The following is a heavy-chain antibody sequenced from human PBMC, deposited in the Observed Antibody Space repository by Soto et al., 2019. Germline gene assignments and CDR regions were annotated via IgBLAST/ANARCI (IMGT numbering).Heavy chain of an antibody. Sequence: PGGSLRLSCAASGFTFSDYYMSWIRQAPGKGLEWVSHISSSRSYTNYADSVKGRFTISRDNAKNSLYLQMNSLRVEDTAVYYCARGELVVRGVRDGVPSDDWGQGTLVTVSS. CDR2: ISSSRSYT. D-gene: IGHD3-10*01. CDR1: GFTFSDYY. CDR3: ARGELVVRGVRDGVPSDD. V-gene: IGHV3-11*06. J-gene: IGHJ4*02.